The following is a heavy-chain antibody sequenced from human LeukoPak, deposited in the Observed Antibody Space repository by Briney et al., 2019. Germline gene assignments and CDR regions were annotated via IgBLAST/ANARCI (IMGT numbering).Heavy chain of an antibody. Sequence: GASVKVSCKASGYTFTSYGISWVRQAPGQGLEWMGWISAYNGNTNYAQKLQGRVTMTTDTSTSTAYMELRSLRSDDTAVYYCARDRFTMVRGVNYMDVWGKGTTVTISS. V-gene: IGHV1-18*01. CDR2: ISAYNGNT. CDR3: ARDRFTMVRGVNYMDV. CDR1: GYTFTSYG. D-gene: IGHD3-10*01. J-gene: IGHJ6*03.